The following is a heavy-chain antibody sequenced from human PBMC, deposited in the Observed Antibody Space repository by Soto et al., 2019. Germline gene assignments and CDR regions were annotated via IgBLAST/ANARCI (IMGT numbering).Heavy chain of an antibody. CDR3: ARDNRKTYSSSTRCYRSPYGMDV. V-gene: IGHV4-34*01. CDR2: INHSGST. D-gene: IGHD2-2*01. Sequence: SETLSLTCAVYGGSFSGYYWSWIRQPPGKGLEWIGEINHSGSTNYNPSLKSRVTISVDTSKNQFSLKLSSVTAADTAVYYCARDNRKTYSSSTRCYRSPYGMDVWGQGTTVTVSS. J-gene: IGHJ6*02. CDR1: GGSFSGYY.